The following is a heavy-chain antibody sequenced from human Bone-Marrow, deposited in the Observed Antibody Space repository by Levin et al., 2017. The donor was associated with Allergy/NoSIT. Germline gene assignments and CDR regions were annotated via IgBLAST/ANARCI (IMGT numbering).Heavy chain of an antibody. CDR2: IFPGDSDT. J-gene: IGHJ4*02. D-gene: IGHD3-10*02. V-gene: IGHV5-51*01. CDR1: GYSFPNYW. Sequence: GESLKISCEGSGYSFPNYWIGWVRQMPGKGLEWMGIIFPGDSDTRYSPSFQSQVTISADKSINTAYLQWNSLRASDTAIYHCVRLLWGRTWRNAVTTFGLGFWGQGTLVTVSS. CDR3: VRLLWGRTWRNAVTTFGLGF.